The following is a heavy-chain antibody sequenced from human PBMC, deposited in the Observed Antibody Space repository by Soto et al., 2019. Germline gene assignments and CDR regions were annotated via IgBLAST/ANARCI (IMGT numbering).Heavy chain of an antibody. V-gene: IGHV1-18*04. CDR2: ISAYNGNT. CDR3: ARDLRRATSGMDA. J-gene: IGHJ6*02. CDR1: GYTFTSYG. Sequence: VASVKVSCKASGYTFTSYGISWVRQAPGQGLEWMGWISAYNGNTNYAQKLQGRVTMTTDTSTSTAYMELRSLRSDDTAAYYCARDLRRATSGMDAWGQGTTVTVSS.